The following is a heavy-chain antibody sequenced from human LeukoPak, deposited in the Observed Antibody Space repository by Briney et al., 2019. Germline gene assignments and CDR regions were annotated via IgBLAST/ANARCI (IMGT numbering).Heavy chain of an antibody. V-gene: IGHV4-39*01. CDR3: ARSGGYSSGRYYY. J-gene: IGHJ4*02. Sequence: SETLSLTCTVAGASISSSSYYWGWIRQPPGKGLEWIGNIYYSGSTYCNPSLKSRVTISVDTSKNQFSLKLSSVTAEDTAVYYCARSGGYSSGRYYYWGQGTLVTVSS. CDR1: GASISSSSYY. CDR2: IYYSGST. D-gene: IGHD6-19*01.